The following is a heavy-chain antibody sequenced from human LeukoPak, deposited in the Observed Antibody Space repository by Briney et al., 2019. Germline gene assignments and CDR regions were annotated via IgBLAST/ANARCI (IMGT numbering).Heavy chain of an antibody. J-gene: IGHJ6*03. CDR3: TTLDRADFITIPVAYYNYYMNA. CDR1: GFTFSVYS. Sequence: GGSLRLSCAASGFTFSVYSVTWVRQAPGKGLEWVASISCTGGSIYYADSVRGRFTISRDNAQYLSYLQMNSLRAEDTAGDNCTTLDRADFITIPVAYYNYYMNAWDKGTTVIVSS. D-gene: IGHD2-15*01. CDR2: ISCTGGSI. V-gene: IGHV3-21*06.